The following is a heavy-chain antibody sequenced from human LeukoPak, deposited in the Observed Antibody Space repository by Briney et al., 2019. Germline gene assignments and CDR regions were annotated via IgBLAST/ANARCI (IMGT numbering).Heavy chain of an antibody. CDR1: GYTFTSYD. V-gene: IGHV1-18*01. CDR2: ISGYNSNT. CDR3: ARGGGSSRVGLDN. Sequence: ATVKVSCKASGYTFTSYDISWVRQAPGQGLEWMGWISGYNSNTNYAQKFQGRVTTTTDTSTSTAYMELRSLRSDDTAVYYCARGGGSSRVGLDNWGQGTLVTVSS. D-gene: IGHD6-6*01. J-gene: IGHJ4*02.